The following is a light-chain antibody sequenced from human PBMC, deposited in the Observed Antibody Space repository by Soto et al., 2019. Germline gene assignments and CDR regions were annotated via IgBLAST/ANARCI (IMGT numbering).Light chain of an antibody. CDR3: PQYNNWPHT. CDR1: QSVSSN. V-gene: IGKV3-15*01. CDR2: GAS. J-gene: IGKJ2*01. Sequence: EIVMTQSPATLSVSPGERATLACRASQSVSSNLAWYQQKPGQAPRLLIYGASTRATGIPARFSGSGSGTEFTLTISSLQSEDFAVYYCPQYNNWPHTFGQGTNLEIK.